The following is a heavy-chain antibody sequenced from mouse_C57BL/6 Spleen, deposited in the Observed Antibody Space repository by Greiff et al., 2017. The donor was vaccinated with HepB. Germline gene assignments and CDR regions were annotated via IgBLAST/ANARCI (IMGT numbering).Heavy chain of an antibody. D-gene: IGHD2-3*01. Sequence: QVQLQQSGAELVKPGASVKLSCKASGYTFTSYWMHWVKQRPGQGLEWIGMIHPNSGSTNYNEKFKSKATLTVDKSSSTAYMQLSSLTSEDSAVYYCARDPIYDGYSGDYWGQGTSVTVSS. V-gene: IGHV1-64*01. CDR3: ARDPIYDGYSGDY. J-gene: IGHJ4*01. CDR2: IHPNSGST. CDR1: GYTFTSYW.